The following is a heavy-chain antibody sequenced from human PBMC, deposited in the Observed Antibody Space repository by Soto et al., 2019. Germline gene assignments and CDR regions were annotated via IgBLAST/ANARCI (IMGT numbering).Heavy chain of an antibody. Sequence: GGSLRLSCAASGFTFSSYWMSWVRQAPGKGLQWVANIKEDGSEKYYVDSVKGRFTISRDNAKNSLYLQMNSLRAEDTAIYHCARDNWWDLPFDYWGQGALVTVSS. CDR2: IKEDGSEK. CDR3: ARDNWWDLPFDY. D-gene: IGHD1-26*01. CDR1: GFTFSSYW. V-gene: IGHV3-7*01. J-gene: IGHJ4*02.